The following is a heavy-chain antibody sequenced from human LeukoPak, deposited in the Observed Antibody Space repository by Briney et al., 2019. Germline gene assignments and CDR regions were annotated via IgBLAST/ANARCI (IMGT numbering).Heavy chain of an antibody. CDR1: GYTFTSYD. CDR3: ARGLVPAAIFFDY. J-gene: IGHJ4*02. D-gene: IGHD2-2*02. Sequence: ASVKVSCKASGYTFTSYDINWVRQATGQGLEWMGWMNPNSGNTGYAQKFQGRVTMTRNTSISTAYMELSSLRSEDTAVYYYARGLVPAAIFFDYWGQGTLVTVSS. CDR2: MNPNSGNT. V-gene: IGHV1-8*01.